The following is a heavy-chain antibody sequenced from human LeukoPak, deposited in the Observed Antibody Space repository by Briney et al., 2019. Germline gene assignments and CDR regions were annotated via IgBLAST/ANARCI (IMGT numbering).Heavy chain of an antibody. V-gene: IGHV3-48*03. D-gene: IGHD1-1*01. J-gene: IGHJ4*02. CDR2: ISSSGSTI. CDR3: ARTVGTLDY. Sequence: PGGSLRLASAASGFTFSSYEMNWVRQAPGRGLEWVSSISSSGSTIYYADSVEGRVTISRDNAKNSLYLQMNSLRAEDTAVYYCARTVGTLDYWGQGTLVTVSS. CDR1: GFTFSSYE.